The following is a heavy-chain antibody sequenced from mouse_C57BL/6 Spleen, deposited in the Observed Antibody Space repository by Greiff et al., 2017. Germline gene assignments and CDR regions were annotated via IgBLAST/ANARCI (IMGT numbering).Heavy chain of an antibody. V-gene: IGHV1-50*01. D-gene: IGHD2-3*01. CDR2: IDPSDSYT. CDR1: GYTFTSYW. CDR3: ARGDGYPYYFDY. Sequence: VQLQQPGAELVKPGASVKLSCKASGYTFTSYWMQWVKQRPGQGLEWIGEIDPSDSYTNYNQKFKGKATLTVDKSSSTAYMQLSSLTSEDSAVYYCARGDGYPYYFDYWGQGTTLTVSS. J-gene: IGHJ2*01.